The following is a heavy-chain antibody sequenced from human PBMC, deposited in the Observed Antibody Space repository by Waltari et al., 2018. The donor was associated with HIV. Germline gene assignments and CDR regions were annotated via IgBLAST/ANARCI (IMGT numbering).Heavy chain of an antibody. Sequence: VQLVESGGGSIKTGGSLRLSCAASGFSVRNHWMDWVRQGPGKGLVWVARINSDGSSRNYADAVKGRFVISRDNARNTVYLQLNNLKGEDTAVYFCARASHYIEFSTFDGDYYFDFWGRGTRVAVSS. CDR3: ARASHYIEFSTFDGDYYFDF. CDR1: GFSVRNHW. CDR2: INSDGSSR. J-gene: IGHJ4*02. D-gene: IGHD3-3*02. V-gene: IGHV3-74*01.